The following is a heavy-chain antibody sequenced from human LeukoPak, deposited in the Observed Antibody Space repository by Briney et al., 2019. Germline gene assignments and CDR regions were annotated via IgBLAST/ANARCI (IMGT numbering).Heavy chain of an antibody. J-gene: IGHJ6*02. CDR3: ARDNYSNYVYGYYYGMDV. Sequence: GGSLRLSCAASGFTFSSYSMNWVRQAPGKGLEWVSSISSSSSYIYYADSVKGRFTISRDNAKNSLYLQMNSLRAEDTAVYYCARDNYSNYVYGYYYGMDVWGQGTTVTVSS. V-gene: IGHV3-21*01. CDR1: GFTFSSYS. CDR2: ISSSSSYI. D-gene: IGHD4-11*01.